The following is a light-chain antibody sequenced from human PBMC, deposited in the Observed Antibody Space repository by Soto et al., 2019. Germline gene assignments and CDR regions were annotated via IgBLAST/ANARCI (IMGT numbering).Light chain of an antibody. CDR3: QQYGRDRT. Sequence: DIQMTQSPSTLSASVGDRVTITCRASQSTSTWLAWYQHKPVKAPNLLIYTASSLESGVPSRFSGSGSGTEFTITISILKPDDGSTYYGQQYGRDRTVGQGTKVEIK. CDR1: QSTSTW. V-gene: IGKV1-5*03. CDR2: TAS. J-gene: IGKJ1*01.